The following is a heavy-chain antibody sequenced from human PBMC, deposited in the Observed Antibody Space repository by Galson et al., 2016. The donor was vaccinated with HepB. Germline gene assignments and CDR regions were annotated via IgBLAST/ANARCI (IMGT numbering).Heavy chain of an antibody. V-gene: IGHV4-39*01. Sequence: SETLSLTCTVSGDSMSSSSAYYWGWIRQPPGKGLEWIGTVYRGRTYYNPSLEGRVTIFVDMSTDLLSLKVTSLTAADTAVYYCARAGLLTKASFDYWGQGARVAVSS. J-gene: IGHJ4*02. CDR3: ARAGLLTKASFDY. D-gene: IGHD4-11*01. CDR1: GDSMSSSSAYY. CDR2: VYRGRT.